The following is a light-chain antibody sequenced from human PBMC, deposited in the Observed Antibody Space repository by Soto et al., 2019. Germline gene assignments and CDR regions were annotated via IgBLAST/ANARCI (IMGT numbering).Light chain of an antibody. J-gene: IGLJ3*02. CDR3: QTWGTGTWV. CDR1: SGHRSYA. Sequence: QLVVTQSPSASASLGASVKLTCTLSSGHRSYAIAWHQQQPEKGPRYLMKVDSDGSHVKGDGIPDRFSGSSSGAERYLAISSLQSEDEADYYCQTWGTGTWVFGGGTKLTVL. CDR2: VDSDGSH. V-gene: IGLV4-69*01.